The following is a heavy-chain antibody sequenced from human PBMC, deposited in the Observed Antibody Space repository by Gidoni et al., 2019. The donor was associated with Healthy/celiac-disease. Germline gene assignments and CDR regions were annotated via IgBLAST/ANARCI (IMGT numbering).Heavy chain of an antibody. Sequence: QVQLVESGGGVVQHGRSLRRSCAASGFTFSSYGMHWVRQAPGKGLEWVAVISYDGSNKYYADSVKGRFTISRDNSKNTLYLQMNSLRAEDTAVYYCAKFPDDAFDIWGQGTMVTVSS. CDR2: ISYDGSNK. CDR1: GFTFSSYG. CDR3: AKFPDDAFDI. V-gene: IGHV3-30*18. J-gene: IGHJ3*02.